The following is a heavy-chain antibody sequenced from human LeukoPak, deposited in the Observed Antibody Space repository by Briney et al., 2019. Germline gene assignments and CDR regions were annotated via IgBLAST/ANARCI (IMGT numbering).Heavy chain of an antibody. CDR2: INPNAGTT. J-gene: IGHJ4*02. V-gene: IGHV1-46*01. CDR3: ARDYYYDASGYFDN. CDR1: GYTFTSYY. D-gene: IGHD3-22*01. Sequence: ASVKVSCKASGYTFTSYYMHWVRQALGQGPASLGIINPNAGTTSYAQKFQGRVTMTRDTSTGTVYMELNSLRSEDTAMYYCARDYYYDASGYFDNWGQGTLVTVSP.